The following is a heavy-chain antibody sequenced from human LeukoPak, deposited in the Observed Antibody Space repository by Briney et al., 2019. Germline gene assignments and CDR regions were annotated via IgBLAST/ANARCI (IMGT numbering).Heavy chain of an antibody. Sequence: SETLSLTCAVYGGSFSGYYWSWIRQPPGKGLEWIGEINHSGSTNYNPSLKSRVTISVDTSKNQFSLKLSSVTAADTAVYYCARDSRAPRYWGQGTLVTVSS. D-gene: IGHD3-22*01. V-gene: IGHV4-34*01. J-gene: IGHJ4*02. CDR1: GGSFSGYY. CDR3: ARDSRAPRY. CDR2: INHSGST.